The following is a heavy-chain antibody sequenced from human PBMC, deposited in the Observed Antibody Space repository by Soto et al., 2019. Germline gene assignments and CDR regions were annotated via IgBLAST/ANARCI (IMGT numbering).Heavy chain of an antibody. CDR1: GFNFGIYA. CDR3: ERVNPGNNLYYFNGLDV. Sequence: QVQLVESGGDVVQPGRSLRLSCAASGFNFGIYAIHWVRQAPGKGLEWVALISYEGSNKYYADSVKGRFTISRDNSKSTLFLQMDILRLEDTGVYYCERVNPGNNLYYFNGLDVWGQGTSVTVSS. J-gene: IGHJ6*02. V-gene: IGHV3-30-3*01. CDR2: ISYEGSNK. D-gene: IGHD1-1*01.